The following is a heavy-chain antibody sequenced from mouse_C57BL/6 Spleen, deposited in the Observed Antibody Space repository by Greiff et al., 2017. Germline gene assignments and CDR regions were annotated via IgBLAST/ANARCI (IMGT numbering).Heavy chain of an antibody. CDR3: ARAPSYAMDY. Sequence: DVHLVESGGGLVQPGGSLSLSCAASGFTFTDYYMSWVRQPPGKALEWLGFIRNKANGYTTEYSASVKGRFTISRDNSQSILYLQMNALRAEDSATYYCARAPSYAMDYWGQGTSVTVSS. V-gene: IGHV7-3*01. CDR1: GFTFTDYY. CDR2: IRNKANGYTT. J-gene: IGHJ4*01.